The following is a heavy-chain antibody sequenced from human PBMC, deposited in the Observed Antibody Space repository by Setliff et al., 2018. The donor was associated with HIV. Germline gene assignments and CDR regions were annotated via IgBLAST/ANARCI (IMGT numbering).Heavy chain of an antibody. CDR3: ARVTRFLESFSTKNYFDY. CDR1: GYSFSSYY. D-gene: IGHD3-3*01. J-gene: IGHJ4*02. Sequence: ASVKVSCKASGYSFSSYYVHWVRQAPGQGLEWVGITNPIGMGTTFAQRFQGRVTMTRDTFTSTAYMELRSLRSGDTAVYYCARVTRFLESFSTKNYFDYWGQGTLVTVSS. V-gene: IGHV1-46*01. CDR2: TNPIGMGT.